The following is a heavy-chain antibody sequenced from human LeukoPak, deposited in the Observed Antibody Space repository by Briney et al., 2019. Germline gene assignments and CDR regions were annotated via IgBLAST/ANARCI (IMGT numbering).Heavy chain of an antibody. CDR1: GYTFTNYY. V-gene: IGHV1-46*01. J-gene: IGHJ4*02. D-gene: IGHD4-23*01. Sequence: GTVKVSCKASGYTFTNYYIHWVRQAPGQGLEWMGIINSNGGYTSYAQIFQGRLTMTRDTSTSTVYMELSSLRSEDTAVYYCARDRWLLDYWGQGTLVTVS. CDR3: ARDRWLLDY. CDR2: INSNGGYT.